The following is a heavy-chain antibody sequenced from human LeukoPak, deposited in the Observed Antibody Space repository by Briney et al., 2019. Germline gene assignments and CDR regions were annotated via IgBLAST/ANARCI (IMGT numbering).Heavy chain of an antibody. D-gene: IGHD3-10*01. CDR2: ISSSSSYI. CDR3: ARVIPASGNYDY. Sequence: GGSLRLSCAASGFTFSSYSMNWVRQAPGKGLEWVSSISSSSSYIYYADSVKGRSTISRDNAKNSLYLQMNSLRAGDTAVYYCARVIPASGNYDYWGQGTLVTVSS. V-gene: IGHV3-21*01. J-gene: IGHJ4*02. CDR1: GFTFSSYS.